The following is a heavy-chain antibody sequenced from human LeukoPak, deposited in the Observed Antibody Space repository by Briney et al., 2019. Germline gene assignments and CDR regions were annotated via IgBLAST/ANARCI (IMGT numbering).Heavy chain of an antibody. D-gene: IGHD5-18*01. V-gene: IGHV4-34*01. Sequence: SETLSLTCTVSGGSISSYYWSWIRQPPGKGLEWIGEINHSGSTNYNPSLKSRVTISVDTSKNQFSLKLSSVTAADTAVYYCARYLDTAMVRGSFDYWGQGTLVTVSS. J-gene: IGHJ4*02. CDR1: GGSISSYY. CDR3: ARYLDTAMVRGSFDY. CDR2: INHSGST.